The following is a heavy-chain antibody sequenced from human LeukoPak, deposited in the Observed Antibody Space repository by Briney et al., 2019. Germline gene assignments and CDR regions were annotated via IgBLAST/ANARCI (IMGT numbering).Heavy chain of an antibody. Sequence: GRSLRLSCAASGFTFSSYAMHWVRQAPGKGLEWVAVISYDGSNKYYADSVKGRFTISRDNSKNTLYLQMNSLRAEDTAVYYCAPILWFGELPPNFDYWGQGTLVTVSS. D-gene: IGHD3-10*01. J-gene: IGHJ4*02. CDR1: GFTFSSYA. CDR3: APILWFGELPPNFDY. V-gene: IGHV3-30-3*01. CDR2: ISYDGSNK.